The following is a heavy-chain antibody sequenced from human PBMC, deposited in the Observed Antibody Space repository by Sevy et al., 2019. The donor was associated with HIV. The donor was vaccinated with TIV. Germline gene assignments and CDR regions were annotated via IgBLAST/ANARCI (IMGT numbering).Heavy chain of an antibody. CDR1: GFTFSNYA. CDR3: AKAFRYDYIWGSYRDYFDY. Sequence: GGSLRLSCAASGFTFSNYAMSWVRQAPGKGLEWVSAISGSGGSTYYADSVKGRFTISRDNSKNTLYLQMNSLRAEDTAVYYCAKAFRYDYIWGSYRDYFDYWGQGTLVTVSS. CDR2: ISGSGGST. J-gene: IGHJ4*02. V-gene: IGHV3-23*01. D-gene: IGHD3-16*02.